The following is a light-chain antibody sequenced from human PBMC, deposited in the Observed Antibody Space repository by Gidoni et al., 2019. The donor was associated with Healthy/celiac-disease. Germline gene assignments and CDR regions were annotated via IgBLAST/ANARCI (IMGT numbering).Light chain of an antibody. CDR2: GAS. J-gene: IGKJ4*01. Sequence: IVLTHSPGTLSLSPGERATLSCRASQSVSSSYLAWYQQKPGQAPRLLIYGASSRATGIPDRFSGSGSGTDLTLTISRLEPEDFAVYYCQQYGSSPGTFGGGTKVEIK. CDR1: QSVSSSY. CDR3: QQYGSSPGT. V-gene: IGKV3-20*01.